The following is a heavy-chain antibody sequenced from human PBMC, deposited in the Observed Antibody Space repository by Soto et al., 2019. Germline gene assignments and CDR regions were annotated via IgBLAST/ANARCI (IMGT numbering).Heavy chain of an antibody. J-gene: IGHJ3*01. V-gene: IGHV1-18*04. D-gene: IGHD3-16*01. CDR3: STDESHDYGT. CDR2: ISAYNGNT. CDR1: VNTFTSYG. Sequence: DSVQLSCKASVNTFTSYGISWVRQAPGQGLEWMGWISAYNGNTNYAQKLQGRVTMNTDTCTSTAYMELRSLRSDDTAVSYCSTDESHDYGTWGHGTMVTVS.